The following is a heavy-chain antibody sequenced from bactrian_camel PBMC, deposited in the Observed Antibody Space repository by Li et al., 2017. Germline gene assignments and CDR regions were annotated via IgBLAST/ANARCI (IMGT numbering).Heavy chain of an antibody. D-gene: IGHD8*01. J-gene: IGHJ4*01. CDR2: IDSDGTT. V-gene: IGHV3S9*01. Sequence: QVQLVESGGGSVQAGGSLTLSCSTSGYFVDMYYSGFCMGWFHQTPEKGREEVAVIDSDGTTSYASSVEGRFTISKDNAKNTLYLHMNSLKPEDTGMYFCAADVANTALGRGGRWARLRDVDWNYWGQGTQVTVS. CDR3: AADVANTALGRGGRWARLRDVDWNY. CDR1: GYFVDMYYSGFC.